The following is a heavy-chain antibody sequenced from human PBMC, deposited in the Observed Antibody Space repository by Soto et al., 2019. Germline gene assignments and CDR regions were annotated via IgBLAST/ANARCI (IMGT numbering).Heavy chain of an antibody. CDR2: IKHDGSVQ. D-gene: IGHD4-4*01. CDR3: ARATYSNAWYRFDL. CDR1: GFTFSGYW. Sequence: RLVESGGGLVQPGGSLRLSCEASGFTFSGYWMSWVRQAPGKGLGWVADIKHDGSVQYYVDSVKGRFTISRDNAKKLLYLQMNGLRAEDTALYYCARATYSNAWYRFDLWGQGTLVTVSS. V-gene: IGHV3-7*03. J-gene: IGHJ4*02.